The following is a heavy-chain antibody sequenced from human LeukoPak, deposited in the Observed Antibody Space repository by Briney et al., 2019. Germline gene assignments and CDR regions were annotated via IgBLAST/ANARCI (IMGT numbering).Heavy chain of an antibody. V-gene: IGHV1-2*02. CDR2: INPNSGGT. CDR1: GYTFTDYY. CDR3: AGGYCSGGSCYGWAYYYYGMDV. Sequence: ASVKVSCKASGYTFTDYYMHWVRQAPGQGLEWMGWINPNSGGTNYAQKFQGRVTMTRDTSISTAYMELSRLRSDDTAVYYCAGGYCSGGSCYGWAYYYYGMDVWGQGTTVTVSS. J-gene: IGHJ6*02. D-gene: IGHD2-15*01.